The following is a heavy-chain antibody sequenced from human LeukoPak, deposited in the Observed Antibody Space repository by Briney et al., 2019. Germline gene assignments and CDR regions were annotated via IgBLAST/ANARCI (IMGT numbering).Heavy chain of an antibody. CDR1: GFTFSGYW. CDR3: ARRGTSSSWAHFDY. CDR2: IKQDGSEE. Sequence: GGSLRPSCAASGFTFSGYWMTWVRQAPGNGLEWVANIKQDGSEEDYMDSVKGRFTISRDNAKSSLYLQMNSLRAEDTAVYYCARRGTSSSWAHFDYWGQGTLVTVSS. D-gene: IGHD6-13*01. V-gene: IGHV3-7*03. J-gene: IGHJ4*02.